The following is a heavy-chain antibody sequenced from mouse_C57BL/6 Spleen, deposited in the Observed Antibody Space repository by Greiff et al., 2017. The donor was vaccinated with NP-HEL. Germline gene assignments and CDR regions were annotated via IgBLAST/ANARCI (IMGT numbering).Heavy chain of an antibody. CDR3: ARCGYDKGYFDY. CDR1: GYTFTSYW. CDR2: IHPNSGST. J-gene: IGHJ2*01. V-gene: IGHV1-64*01. D-gene: IGHD2-2*01. Sequence: VKLQQPGAELVKPGASVKLSCKASGYTFTSYWMHWVKQRPGQGLEWIGMIHPNSGSTNYNEKFKSKATLTVDKSSSTAYMQLSSLTSEDSAVYYCARCGYDKGYFDYWGQGTTLTVSS.